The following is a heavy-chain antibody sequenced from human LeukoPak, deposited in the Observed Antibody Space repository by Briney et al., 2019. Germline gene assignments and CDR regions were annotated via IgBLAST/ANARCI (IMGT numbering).Heavy chain of an antibody. V-gene: IGHV1-69*04. J-gene: IGHJ3*02. Sequence: GASVKVSCKASGGTFSSYAISWVRQAPGQGLEWMGRIIPILGIANYAQKFQGRVTITADKSTSTAYMELSSLRSEDTAVYYCARANPGENAFDIWGQGTMVTVSS. CDR2: IIPILGIA. CDR1: GGTFSSYA. D-gene: IGHD3-10*01. CDR3: ARANPGENAFDI.